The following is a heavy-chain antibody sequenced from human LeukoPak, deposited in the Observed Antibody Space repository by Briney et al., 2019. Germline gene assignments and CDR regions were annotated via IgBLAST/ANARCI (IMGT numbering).Heavy chain of an antibody. CDR2: SYYSGST. V-gene: IGHV4-59*01. J-gene: IGHJ3*02. D-gene: IGHD3-10*01. Sequence: SETLSLTCTVSGGFISSYYWSWIRQPPGKGLEWIGYSYYSGSTNYNPSLKSRVTISVDTSKNQFSLKLSSVTAADTAVYYCARRITMVRGVITDAFDIWGQGTMVTVSS. CDR1: GGFISSYY. CDR3: ARRITMVRGVITDAFDI.